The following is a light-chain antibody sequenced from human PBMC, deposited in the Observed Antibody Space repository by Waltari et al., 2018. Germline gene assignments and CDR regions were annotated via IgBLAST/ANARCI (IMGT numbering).Light chain of an antibody. Sequence: DVQMTKYPFSLSASVGDTITITCSASHSVSNHLNWYRQQPGKAPVLLIFGATSLHTGVPSRVSGSGSGTDFTLTITRLQPDDSATYFCHQSYIFPYTFGEGTKLAI. J-gene: IGKJ2*01. V-gene: IGKV1-39*01. CDR1: HSVSNH. CDR3: HQSYIFPYT. CDR2: GAT.